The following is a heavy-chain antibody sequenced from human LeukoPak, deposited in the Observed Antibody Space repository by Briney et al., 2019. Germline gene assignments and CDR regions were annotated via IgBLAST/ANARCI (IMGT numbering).Heavy chain of an antibody. V-gene: IGHV1-18*01. CDR2: ISAYNGNT. CDR3: ARDRDMITFGGVADFDY. D-gene: IGHD3-16*01. Sequence: ASVKVSCKASGYTFTSYGISWVRQAPGQGLEWMGWISAYNGNTNYAQKLQGRVTMTTDTSTSTAYMELRSLRSDDTAVYYCARDRDMITFGGVADFDYWGQGTLVTVSS. CDR1: GYTFTSYG. J-gene: IGHJ4*02.